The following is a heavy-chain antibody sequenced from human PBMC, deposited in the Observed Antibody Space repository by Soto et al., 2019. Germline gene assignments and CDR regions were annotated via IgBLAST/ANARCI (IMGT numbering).Heavy chain of an antibody. CDR2: IYHGGTT. V-gene: IGHV4-38-2*02. D-gene: IGHD2-21*02. Sequence: ATLFLTCTVAGYTISDASYWAWLRQAPGKGPEWIASIYHGGTTFYNPSLKSRISISVDTSNNQFPLKLRSVTAEDTAVYYCARVHVMVVAGSTFDYWGHGSLVTSPQ. J-gene: IGHJ4*01. CDR1: GYTISDASY. CDR3: ARVHVMVVAGSTFDY.